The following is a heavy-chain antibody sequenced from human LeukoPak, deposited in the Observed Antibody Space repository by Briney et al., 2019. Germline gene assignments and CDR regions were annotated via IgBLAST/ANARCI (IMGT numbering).Heavy chain of an antibody. CDR1: GFTFSSYW. V-gene: IGHV3-74*01. CDR2: INNDGSIT. D-gene: IGHD6-19*01. Sequence: GGSLRLSCAASGFTFSSYWMHWVRQAPGKGLVWASRINNDGSITNYADSVKGRFTISRDNAKNTLYLQMNSLRAEDTAVYYCARPGIALAGDYWGQGALVTVCS. J-gene: IGHJ4*02. CDR3: ARPGIALAGDY.